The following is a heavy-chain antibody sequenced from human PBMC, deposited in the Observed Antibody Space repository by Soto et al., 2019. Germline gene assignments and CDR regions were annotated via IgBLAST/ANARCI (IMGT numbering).Heavy chain of an antibody. J-gene: IGHJ6*02. CDR1: GFTFSTYG. Sequence: QVQLVESGGGEVQPGRSLTISCAASGFTFSTYGMHWVRQTPGKGLEWVAVISYDGNNNFYSDSVKGRFTISRDNFKNTLTLQMNRMRADDTAVYSCAKDLQSYGDYDYYCYGMDVWGLGTRVTVSS. D-gene: IGHD4-17*01. CDR2: ISYDGNNN. V-gene: IGHV3-30*18. CDR3: AKDLQSYGDYDYYCYGMDV.